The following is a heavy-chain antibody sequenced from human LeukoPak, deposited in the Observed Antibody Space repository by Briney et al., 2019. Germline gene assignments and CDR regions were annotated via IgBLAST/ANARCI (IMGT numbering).Heavy chain of an antibody. CDR2: IYPKSGGA. CDR1: GYTFADYY. V-gene: IGHV1-2*02. J-gene: IGHJ5*02. D-gene: IGHD3-9*01. CDR3: ARVSTSGYRDWLDP. Sequence: ASVKVSCKTSGYTFADYYIHWVRQAPGQGLEWMGWIYPKSGGANSAQKFQGRVTMTRDTSISTAYMELSRLRFDDTAVYYCARVSTSGYRDWLDPWGQGTLVTVSS.